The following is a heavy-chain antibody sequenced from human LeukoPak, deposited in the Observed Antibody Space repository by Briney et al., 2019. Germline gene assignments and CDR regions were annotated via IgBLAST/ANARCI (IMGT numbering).Heavy chain of an antibody. CDR2: INPNSGGT. V-gene: IGHV1-2*02. CDR3: ARDLGDSSPPGYLYYMDV. Sequence: ASVKVSCKASGYTFTNYAMNWVRQAPGQGLEWMGWINPNSGGTNYAQKFQGRVTMTRDTSISTAYMELSRLRSDDTAVYYCARDLGDSSPPGYLYYMDVWGKGTTVTISS. J-gene: IGHJ6*03. D-gene: IGHD3-22*01. CDR1: GYTFTNYA.